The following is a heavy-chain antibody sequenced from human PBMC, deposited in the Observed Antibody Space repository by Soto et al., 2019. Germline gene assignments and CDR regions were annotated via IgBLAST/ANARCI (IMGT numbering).Heavy chain of an antibody. CDR3: ARATSEVVVAAIDDFDI. CDR2: IYYSGST. D-gene: IGHD2-15*01. V-gene: IGHV4-31*03. Sequence: SETLSLTCTVSGGSISSGGYYWSWIRQHPGKGLEWIGYIYYSGSTYYNPSLKSRVTISVDTSKNQFSLKLSSVTAADTAVYYCARATSEVVVAAIDDFDIWGQGTMVTVS. CDR1: GGSISSGGYY. J-gene: IGHJ3*02.